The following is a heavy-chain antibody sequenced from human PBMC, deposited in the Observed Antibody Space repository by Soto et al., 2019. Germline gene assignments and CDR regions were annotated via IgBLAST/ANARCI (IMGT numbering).Heavy chain of an antibody. Sequence: QLQLQESGSGLVKPSQTLSLTCAVSGGSISSGGYSWSWIRQPPGKGLEWIGYIYHSGSTYYNPSPKSRVTISVDRPKNPFSLKLGSVTAADTAVYYCARAAYTRAFAFDIWGQGTMVTVSS. CDR2: IYHSGST. V-gene: IGHV4-30-2*01. CDR1: GGSISSGGYS. CDR3: ARAAYTRAFAFDI. J-gene: IGHJ3*02. D-gene: IGHD1-1*01.